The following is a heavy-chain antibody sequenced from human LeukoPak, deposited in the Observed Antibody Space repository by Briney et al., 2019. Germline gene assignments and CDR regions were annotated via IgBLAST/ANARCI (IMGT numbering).Heavy chain of an antibody. CDR2: IYYSGST. Sequence: SETLSLTCTVSGGSISSYYWSWIRQPPGKGLEWIGYIYYSGSTNYNPSLKSRVTISVDTSKNQFSLKLSSVTAADTAVYYCARSDYLGAFDIWGQGTMVTVSS. D-gene: IGHD3-16*01. CDR3: ARSDYLGAFDI. J-gene: IGHJ3*02. V-gene: IGHV4-59*01. CDR1: GGSISSYY.